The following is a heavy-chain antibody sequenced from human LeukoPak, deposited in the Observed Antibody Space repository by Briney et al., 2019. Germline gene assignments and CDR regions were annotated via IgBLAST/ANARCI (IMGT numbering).Heavy chain of an antibody. V-gene: IGHV4-30-2*01. D-gene: IGHD3-3*01. CDR1: GGSISSDNYY. J-gene: IGHJ5*02. Sequence: SETLSLTCTVSGGSISSDNYYWSWIRLPPGKGLEWIGYIYHSGSTYYNPSLKSRVTISVDRSKNQFSLRLSSVTAADTAVYYCARSYDFWSGYDPWGQGTLVTVSS. CDR2: IYHSGST. CDR3: ARSYDFWSGYDP.